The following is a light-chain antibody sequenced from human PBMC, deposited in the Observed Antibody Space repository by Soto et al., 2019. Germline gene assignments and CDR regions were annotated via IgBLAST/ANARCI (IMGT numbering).Light chain of an antibody. V-gene: IGLV9-49*01. CDR3: GADHGSGSNFLVV. Sequence: QSVLTQPPSASASLGASVTLTCTLSSGYSNYKVDWYQQRPGKGPRFVMRVGTGGIVGSKGDGIPDRFSVVGSGLNRYLTIKNIQEEDESDYHCGADHGSGSNFLVVFGGGTKLTVL. CDR2: VGTGGIVG. CDR1: SGYSNYK. J-gene: IGLJ2*01.